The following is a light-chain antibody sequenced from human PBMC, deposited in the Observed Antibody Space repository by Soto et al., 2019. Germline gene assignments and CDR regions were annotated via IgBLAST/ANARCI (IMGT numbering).Light chain of an antibody. Sequence: DIQMTQSPSTLSASVGDRVSITCRASETIGNLMAWYQQKPGQAPNLLIYKASNLETGVPSRFSGGGSGTEFTLTISSLQPDDFATYYCQQYSTYPSLTFGGGTKVDIK. V-gene: IGKV1-5*03. CDR1: ETIGNL. CDR2: KAS. CDR3: QQYSTYPSLT. J-gene: IGKJ4*01.